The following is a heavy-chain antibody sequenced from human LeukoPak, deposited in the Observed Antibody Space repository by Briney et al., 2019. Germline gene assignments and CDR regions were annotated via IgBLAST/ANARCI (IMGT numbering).Heavy chain of an antibody. CDR2: IYYSGST. D-gene: IGHD3-10*01. CDR1: GGSISSYY. V-gene: IGHV4-39*07. J-gene: IGHJ4*02. CDR3: ANYGSGSG. Sequence: SETLSLTCTVSGGSISSYYWSWIRQPPGKGLEWIGSIYYSGSTYYNPSLKSRVTISVDTSKNQFSLKLSSVTAADTAVYYCANYGSGSGWGQGTLVTVSS.